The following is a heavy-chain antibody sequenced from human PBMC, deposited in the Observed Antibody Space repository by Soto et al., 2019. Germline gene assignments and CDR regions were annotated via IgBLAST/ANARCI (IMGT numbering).Heavy chain of an antibody. Sequence: QVQLVQSGAEEKKPGSSVKVSCKASGGTFSSYAISWVRQAPGQGLEWMGGIIPIFGTANYAQKFQGRVTFTADESKSTAYMELSSLRSDATAVYYCAREGGSGTYRSYGMDVSGHGTTVTVSS. D-gene: IGHD3-10*01. V-gene: IGHV1-69*12. CDR1: GGTFSSYA. J-gene: IGHJ6*02. CDR2: IIPIFGTA. CDR3: AREGGSGTYRSYGMDV.